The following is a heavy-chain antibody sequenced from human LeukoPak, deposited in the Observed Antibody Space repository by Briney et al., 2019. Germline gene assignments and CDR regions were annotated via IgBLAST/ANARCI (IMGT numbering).Heavy chain of an antibody. Sequence: GASVKVSCKASGYTFTSYGISWVRQAPGQGLEWMGWINPNSGGTNYAQKFQGRVTMTRDTSISTAYMELSRLRSDDTAVYYCARAPTDDFDYWGQGTLVTVSS. CDR2: INPNSGGT. CDR1: GYTFTSYG. V-gene: IGHV1-2*02. J-gene: IGHJ4*02. CDR3: ARAPTDDFDY.